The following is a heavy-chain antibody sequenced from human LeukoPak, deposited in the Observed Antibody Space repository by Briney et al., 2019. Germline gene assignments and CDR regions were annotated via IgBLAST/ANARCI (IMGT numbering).Heavy chain of an antibody. CDR1: GFTFNDYG. J-gene: IGHJ4*02. CDR2: INWNSGRT. V-gene: IGHV3-20*04. Sequence: PGGSLRLSCAASGFTFNDYGMNWVRQAPGKGLEWVAGINWNSGRTGYADSVKGRFTISRDNTKNSLYLQMNSLRAEDTAFYYCAKEGYSNGPAGYWGQGTLVTVSS. CDR3: AKEGYSNGPAGY. D-gene: IGHD6-19*01.